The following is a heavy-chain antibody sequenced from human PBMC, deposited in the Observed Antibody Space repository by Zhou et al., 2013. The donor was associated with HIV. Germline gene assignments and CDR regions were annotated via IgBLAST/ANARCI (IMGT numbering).Heavy chain of an antibody. V-gene: IGHV1-18*01. CDR3: ARALSTRWIGGGFFYMDV. J-gene: IGHJ6*03. D-gene: IGHD6-19*01. CDR2: ISPYFGNT. Sequence: QVRLVQSGDEVKKPGASVKVSCKTTGYTFNRYDVSWVRQAPGQGLEWMGWISPYFGNTNVAQNLRGRVALTTDTSTNTAYMELRNLRSDDTAVYFCARALSTRWIGGGFFYMDVWGKGTTVTVS. CDR1: GYTFNRYD.